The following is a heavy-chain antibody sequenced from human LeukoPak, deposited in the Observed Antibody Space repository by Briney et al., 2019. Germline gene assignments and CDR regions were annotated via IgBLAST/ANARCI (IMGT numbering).Heavy chain of an antibody. D-gene: IGHD3-22*01. V-gene: IGHV4-31*11. Sequence: SETLSLTCAVYGGSFSGYYWSWIRQHPGKGLEWIGYIYYSGSTYYNPSLKSRVTISVDTSKNQFSLKLSSVTAADTAVYYCARDLYYYDSSGHYNWFDPWGQGTLVTVSS. CDR3: ARDLYYYDSSGHYNWFDP. J-gene: IGHJ5*02. CDR1: GGSFSGYY. CDR2: IYYSGST.